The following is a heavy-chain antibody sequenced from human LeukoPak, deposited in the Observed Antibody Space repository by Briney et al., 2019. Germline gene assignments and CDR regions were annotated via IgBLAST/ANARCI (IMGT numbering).Heavy chain of an antibody. D-gene: IGHD2-2*01. J-gene: IGHJ2*01. Sequence: GGSLRLSSAASGFTFDDYAMHWVRQAPGKGLEWVSGISWNSGSIGYADSVKGRFTTSRDNAKNSLYLQMNSLRAEDTALYYCAKDTPICSSTSCYGWYFDLWGRGTLVTVSS. CDR1: GFTFDDYA. CDR3: AKDTPICSSTSCYGWYFDL. CDR2: ISWNSGSI. V-gene: IGHV3-9*01.